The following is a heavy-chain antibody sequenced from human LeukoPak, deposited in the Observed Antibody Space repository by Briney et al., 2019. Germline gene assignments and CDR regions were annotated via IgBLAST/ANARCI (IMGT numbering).Heavy chain of an antibody. J-gene: IGHJ4*02. V-gene: IGHV3-30-3*01. Sequence: GRSLRLSCAASGFTFSDYPMHWVRQAPGKGLEWVAVTSYDGSNKYYADSVKGRFTISRDNSKNTVYLQMNSLGAEDTAVYYCARDRVEIVVAGTVDCWGQGTLVTVSS. D-gene: IGHD6-19*01. CDR1: GFTFSDYP. CDR2: TSYDGSNK. CDR3: ARDRVEIVVAGTVDC.